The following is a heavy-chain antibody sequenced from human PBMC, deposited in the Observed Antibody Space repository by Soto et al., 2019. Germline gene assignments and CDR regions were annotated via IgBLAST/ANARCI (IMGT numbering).Heavy chain of an antibody. D-gene: IGHD2-2*01. CDR1: GFTFNNYG. CDR2: VSKSDYT. V-gene: IGHV3-21*01. J-gene: IGHJ4*02. CDR3: AREDSIIIPAVLDF. Sequence: GGSLRLSCVVSGFTFNNYGINWVRQAPGKGLEWVSTVSKSDYTYYSDSVKGRFIISRDNAKNSVSLQMNTLRAEDTAVYYCAREDSIIIPAVLDFWGQGTLVTVSS.